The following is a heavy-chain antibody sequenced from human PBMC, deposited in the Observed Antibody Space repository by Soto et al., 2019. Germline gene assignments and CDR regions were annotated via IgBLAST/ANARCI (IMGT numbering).Heavy chain of an antibody. J-gene: IGHJ4*02. D-gene: IGHD5-18*01. CDR2: ISGSGGST. CDR1: GFTFSSYA. Sequence: GGSLRLSCAASGFTFSSYAMSWVRQAPGKGLEWVSTISGSGGSTYYADSVKGRFTISRDNPKSTLYVQMNSLRAEDTAVYYCARGLRVYSSNFDYWGQGTLVTVSS. V-gene: IGHV3-23*01. CDR3: ARGLRVYSSNFDY.